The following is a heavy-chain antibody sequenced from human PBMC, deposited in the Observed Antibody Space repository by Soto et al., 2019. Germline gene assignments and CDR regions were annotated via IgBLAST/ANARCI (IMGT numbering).Heavy chain of an antibody. Sequence: SETLSLTCAVYGGSFSGYYWSWIRQPPGKGLEWIGEINHSGSTNYNPSLKSRVTISVYTSKNQFSLKLSSVTAADTAVYYCARVKRVRGVIGCSIDFSGQGTLLTVFS. CDR2: INHSGST. V-gene: IGHV4-34*01. CDR3: ARVKRVRGVIGCSIDF. CDR1: GGSFSGYY. J-gene: IGHJ4*02. D-gene: IGHD3-10*01.